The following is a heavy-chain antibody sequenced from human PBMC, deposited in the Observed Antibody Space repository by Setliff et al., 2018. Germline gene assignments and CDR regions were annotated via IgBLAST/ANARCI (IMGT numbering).Heavy chain of an antibody. CDR3: AKRDYYDSSGYLLPYMDV. Sequence: PGGSLRLSCAASGFTFSSYAMSWVRQAPGKGLEWVSAISGSGGSTYYADSVKGRFTISRDNSKNTLYLQMNSLRAEDTAVYYCAKRDYYDSSGYLLPYMDVWVKGTTVTVSS. V-gene: IGHV3-23*01. CDR2: ISGSGGST. D-gene: IGHD3-22*01. J-gene: IGHJ6*03. CDR1: GFTFSSYA.